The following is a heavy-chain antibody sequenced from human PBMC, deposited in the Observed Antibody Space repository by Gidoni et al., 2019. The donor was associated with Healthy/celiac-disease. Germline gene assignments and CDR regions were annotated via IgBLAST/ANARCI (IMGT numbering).Heavy chain of an antibody. V-gene: IGHV3-11*05. Sequence: QVQLVESGGGLVKPGGSLRLSCAASGFTFGDYYMSWLRQAPGKGLEWVSYMSSSSIYTTYADSVKGRFTISRDNAKNSLYLQMNSLRAEDTAVYYCARVDGGYCSGGSCYDYWGQGTLVTVSS. CDR2: MSSSSIYT. J-gene: IGHJ4*02. CDR1: GFTFGDYY. CDR3: ARVDGGYCSGGSCYDY. D-gene: IGHD2-15*01.